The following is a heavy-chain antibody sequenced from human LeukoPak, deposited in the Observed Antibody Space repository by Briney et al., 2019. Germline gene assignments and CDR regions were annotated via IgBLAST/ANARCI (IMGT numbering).Heavy chain of an antibody. D-gene: IGHD5-18*01. Sequence: DGHTIYAQKFQGRVTMTEDTSTDTAYMELSSLRSEDTAVYYCATIGDPYVTPHSYGHTNFDYWGQGTPVTVSS. J-gene: IGHJ4*02. V-gene: IGHV1-24*01. CDR3: ATIGDPYVTPHSYGHTNFDY. CDR2: DGHT.